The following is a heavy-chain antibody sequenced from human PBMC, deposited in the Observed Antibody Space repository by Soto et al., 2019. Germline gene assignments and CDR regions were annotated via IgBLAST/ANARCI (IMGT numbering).Heavy chain of an antibody. CDR2: ISGSGGST. J-gene: IGHJ6*02. D-gene: IGHD3-3*01. Sequence: VWSLRLSCAASGFTFISYAMSWVRQAPGKGLEWVSAISGSGGSTYYADSVKGRFTISRDNSKNTLYLQMNSLRAEDTAVYYCAKGSRFLEWARSYYYGMDVWGQGTTVTVSS. CDR3: AKGSRFLEWARSYYYGMDV. V-gene: IGHV3-23*01. CDR1: GFTFISYA.